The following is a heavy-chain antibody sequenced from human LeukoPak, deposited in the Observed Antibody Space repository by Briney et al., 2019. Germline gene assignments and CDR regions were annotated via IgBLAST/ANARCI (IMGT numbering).Heavy chain of an antibody. J-gene: IGHJ6*04. D-gene: IGHD2-2*01. Sequence: GGSLRLSCAASGFTFSSYWMSWVRQAPGKGLGWVANIKQDGSEKYYVDSVKGRFTISRDNAKNSLYLQMNSLRAEDTAVYYCARDRGVPAAGMDVWGKGTTVTVSS. V-gene: IGHV3-7*03. CDR1: GFTFSSYW. CDR2: IKQDGSEK. CDR3: ARDRGVPAAGMDV.